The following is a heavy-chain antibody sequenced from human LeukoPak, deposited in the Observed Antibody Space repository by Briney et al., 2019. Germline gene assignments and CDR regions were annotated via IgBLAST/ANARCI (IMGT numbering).Heavy chain of an antibody. CDR2: ISYDGSNK. CDR1: GFTFSSYG. CDR3: AKPMGSGWDHHTAYGMDV. Sequence: GGSLRLSCAASGFTFSSYGMHWVRQAPGKGLEWVAVISYDGSNKYYADSVKGRFTISRDNSKNTLYLQMNSLRAEDTAVYYCAKPMGSGWDHHTAYGMDVWGQGTTVTVSS. V-gene: IGHV3-30*18. J-gene: IGHJ6*02. D-gene: IGHD6-19*01.